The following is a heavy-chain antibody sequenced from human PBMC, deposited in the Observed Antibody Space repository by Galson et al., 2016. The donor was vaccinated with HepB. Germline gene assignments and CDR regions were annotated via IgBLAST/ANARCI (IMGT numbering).Heavy chain of an antibody. V-gene: IGHV5-10-1*01. CDR2: IDPSDSYT. D-gene: IGHD6-13*01. CDR3: ARGHYSRWLSWYDL. J-gene: IGHJ5*02. CDR1: GYSFTTYW. Sequence: ISCKGSGYSFTTYWISWVRQMPGYGLEWMGRIDPSDSYTNYSPSFQGHVTISADKSISTAYLQWRSLKASDTAIYYCARGHYSRWLSWYDLWGQGTRVTVSS.